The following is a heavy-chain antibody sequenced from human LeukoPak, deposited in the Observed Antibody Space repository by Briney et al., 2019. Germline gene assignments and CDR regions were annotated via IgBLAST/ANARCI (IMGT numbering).Heavy chain of an antibody. D-gene: IGHD3-9*01. Sequence: GASVKVSCKASGYTFTSYGISWVRQAPGQGLEWVGWISAYNGNTNYAQKLQGRVTMTTDTSTSTAYMELRSLRSDDTAVYYCARMYDILTGHWFDPWGQGTLVTVSS. J-gene: IGHJ5*02. CDR2: ISAYNGNT. CDR3: ARMYDILTGHWFDP. CDR1: GYTFTSYG. V-gene: IGHV1-18*01.